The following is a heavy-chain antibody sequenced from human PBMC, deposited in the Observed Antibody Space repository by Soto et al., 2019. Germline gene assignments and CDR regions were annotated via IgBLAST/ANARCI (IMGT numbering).Heavy chain of an antibody. Sequence: QVQLVQSGAEVKKPGSSVKVSCKASGGTFSRYSITWVRQAPGHGLEWIGRIIPIFGIASYAQKFQGRVQITGEESTSTDYMELSSLRYDDTAVYYCAREDRDRETGLVQAAIDGMDVWGQGTTVTVSS. CDR1: GGTFSRYS. J-gene: IGHJ6*02. V-gene: IGHV1-69*08. CDR2: IIPIFGIA. CDR3: AREDRDRETGLVQAAIDGMDV. D-gene: IGHD2-2*01.